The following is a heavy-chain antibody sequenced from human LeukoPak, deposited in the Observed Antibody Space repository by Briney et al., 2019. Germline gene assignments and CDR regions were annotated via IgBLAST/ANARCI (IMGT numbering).Heavy chain of an antibody. J-gene: IGHJ4*02. CDR3: ARQTAMGRSGDY. Sequence: GESLKISCKASGYSFTSYWIGWVRQMPGKGLEWMGIIDPSDSETRYTPSLQGQVTISVDKSLTAVDLQWNSLKASDTAMYYCARQTAMGRSGDYWGQGTLVTVSS. CDR1: GYSFTSYW. V-gene: IGHV5-51*01. CDR2: IDPSDSET. D-gene: IGHD5-18*01.